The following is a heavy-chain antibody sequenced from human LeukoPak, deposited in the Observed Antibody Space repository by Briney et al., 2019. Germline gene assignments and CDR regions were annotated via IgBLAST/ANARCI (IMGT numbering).Heavy chain of an antibody. D-gene: IGHD3-22*01. CDR3: AKDRQSRGSLGFDY. CDR2: IDLAGEYT. J-gene: IGHJ4*02. Sequence: GGSLRLSCAASGFTFSDYWMHWVRPAPGKGLVWVSRIDLAGEYTTYADSVKGRFTISRDNAKNTLYLQMNSLRAEDTAVYYCAKDRQSRGSLGFDYWGQGALVIVSS. CDR1: GFTFSDYW. V-gene: IGHV3-74*01.